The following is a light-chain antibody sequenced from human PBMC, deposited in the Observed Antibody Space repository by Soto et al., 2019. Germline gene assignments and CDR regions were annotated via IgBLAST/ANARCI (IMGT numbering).Light chain of an antibody. J-gene: IGKJ5*01. CDR2: AAS. CDR3: QQFHSFPIT. V-gene: IGKV1-6*01. CDR1: LGIRSD. Sequence: AIQMTQSPSSLSASVGDRVTITCRASLGIRSDLVWYQQKPGKAPKVLIYAASTLQGGVPSRFSGSGSGTDFTLTINSLQPEDYATYYCQQFHSFPITFGQGTRLEIK.